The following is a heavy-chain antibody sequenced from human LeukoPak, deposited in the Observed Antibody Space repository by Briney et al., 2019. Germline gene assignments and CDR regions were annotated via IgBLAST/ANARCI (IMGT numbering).Heavy chain of an antibody. Sequence: PSETLSLTCAVYGGSFSGYYWTWIRQPPGKGLEWIGEINHSGSTNYNPSLKSRVTISVDTSKNQFSLKLSSVTAADTAVYYCARQGRAGTTLDYWGQGTLVTVSS. J-gene: IGHJ4*02. CDR1: GGSFSGYY. CDR2: INHSGST. D-gene: IGHD6-19*01. V-gene: IGHV4-34*01. CDR3: ARQGRAGTTLDY.